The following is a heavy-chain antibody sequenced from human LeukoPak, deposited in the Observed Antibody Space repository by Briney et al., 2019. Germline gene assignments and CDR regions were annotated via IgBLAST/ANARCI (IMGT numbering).Heavy chain of an antibody. CDR3: ARQEQQLIYNWFDP. Sequence: PSETLSLTCSVSGYSISSGYYWGWIRQPPGKGLEWIGSMYHSGSTYYNPSLKSRVTISVDTSKSQFSLKLSSVTAADTAVYYCARQEQQLIYNWFDPWGQGTLVTVSS. D-gene: IGHD6-13*01. J-gene: IGHJ5*02. V-gene: IGHV4-38-2*02. CDR2: MYHSGST. CDR1: GYSISSGYY.